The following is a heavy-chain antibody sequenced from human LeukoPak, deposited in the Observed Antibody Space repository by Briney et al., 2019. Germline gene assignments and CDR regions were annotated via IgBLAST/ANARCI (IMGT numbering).Heavy chain of an antibody. CDR1: GFTFSTYE. D-gene: IGHD6-19*01. CDR3: ASGSGGNLN. J-gene: IGHJ4*02. V-gene: IGHV3-48*03. Sequence: GGSLRLSCAASGFTFSTYEMNWVRQAPGKGLEWVSYISTTGTTLYYADSVKGRFTISRDNAKNTLYLQMNSLRAEDTAVYYCASGSGGNLNWGQGTLVTVSS. CDR2: ISTTGTTL.